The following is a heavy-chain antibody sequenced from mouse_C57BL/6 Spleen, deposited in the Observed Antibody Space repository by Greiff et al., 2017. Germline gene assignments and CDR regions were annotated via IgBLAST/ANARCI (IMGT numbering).Heavy chain of an antibody. V-gene: IGHV1-61*01. Sequence: QVQLQQPGAELVKPGSSVKLSCTASGYTFTSYCMSWVRQSPGQGLEWIGNIYPSDSYTHYTHNFKGKATFTIDKSSSTPYLQLSSLKSEDTAVYYCARRGYGSSYVEVYWGQGPTLT. CDR2: IYPSDSYT. D-gene: IGHD1-1*01. CDR3: ARRGYGSSYVEVY. J-gene: IGHJ2*01. CDR1: GYTFTSYC.